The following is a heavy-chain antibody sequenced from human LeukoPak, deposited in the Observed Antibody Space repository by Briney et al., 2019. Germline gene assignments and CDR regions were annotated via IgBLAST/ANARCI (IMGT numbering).Heavy chain of an antibody. D-gene: IGHD3/OR15-3a*01. CDR1: GVSISSSNSY. J-gene: IGHJ4*02. CDR2: IYYSGNT. CDR3: ARQTGSGLFILP. V-gene: IGHV4-39*01. Sequence: SETLSLTFTVSGVSISSSNSYWGWIRQPPGKGLEWIGSIYYSGNTYYNASLKSQVSISIDTSKNQFSLRLTSVTAADTAVYYCARQTGSGLFILPGGQGTLVTVSS.